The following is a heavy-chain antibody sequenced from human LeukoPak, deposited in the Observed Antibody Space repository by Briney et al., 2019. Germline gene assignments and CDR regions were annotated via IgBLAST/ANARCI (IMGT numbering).Heavy chain of an antibody. Sequence: PGGSLRLSCAASGFTFDDYAMHWVRQAPGKGLEWVSGISWNSGSIGYADSVKGRFTISRDNAKNSLYLQMNSLRAEDTALYYCAKDATYYYDSSGYWGYFDYWGQGTLVTVSS. CDR2: ISWNSGSI. CDR3: AKDATYYYDSSGYWGYFDY. CDR1: GFTFDDYA. J-gene: IGHJ4*02. D-gene: IGHD3-22*01. V-gene: IGHV3-9*01.